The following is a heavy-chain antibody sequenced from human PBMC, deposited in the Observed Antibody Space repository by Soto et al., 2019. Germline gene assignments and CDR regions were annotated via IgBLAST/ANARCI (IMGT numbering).Heavy chain of an antibody. CDR2: ISGSGGST. Sequence: EVQLLESGGGLVQPGGSLRLSCAASGFTFSSYAMSWVRQAPGKGLEWVSAISGSGGSTYYADSVKGRFTISRDNSKNTRDLEMSSVRAEDTAVYYCAKDEGLDSSGYYPFDYWGQGTLVTVSS. D-gene: IGHD3-22*01. CDR3: AKDEGLDSSGYYPFDY. V-gene: IGHV3-23*01. CDR1: GFTFSSYA. J-gene: IGHJ4*02.